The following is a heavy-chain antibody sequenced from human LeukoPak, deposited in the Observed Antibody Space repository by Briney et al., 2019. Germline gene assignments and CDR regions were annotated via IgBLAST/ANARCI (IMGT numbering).Heavy chain of an antibody. CDR2: VSPYNVNT. Sequence: ASVKVSCKASGYTFTSNAISWVRQAPGQGLEWMGWVSPYNVNTNYAQRLQGRVTMTTDTSTSTAYMELRSLRSDDTAAYYCARARGGYVDYWGQGTLVTVSS. D-gene: IGHD2-15*01. CDR3: ARARGGYVDY. CDR1: GYTFTSNA. J-gene: IGHJ4*02. V-gene: IGHV1-18*01.